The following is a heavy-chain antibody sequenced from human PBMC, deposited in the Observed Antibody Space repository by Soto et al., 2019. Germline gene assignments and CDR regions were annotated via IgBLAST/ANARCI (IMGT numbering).Heavy chain of an antibody. D-gene: IGHD5-18*01. V-gene: IGHV3-23*01. CDR2: ISGSGGST. CDR3: ANSQLGRGYSYMDV. CDR1: GFTFSSYA. Sequence: SGFTFSSYAMSWVRQAPGKGLEWVSAISGSGGSTYYADSVKGRFTISRDNSKNTLYLQMNSLRAEDTAVYYCANSQLGRGYSYMDVWGQGTTVTV. J-gene: IGHJ6*02.